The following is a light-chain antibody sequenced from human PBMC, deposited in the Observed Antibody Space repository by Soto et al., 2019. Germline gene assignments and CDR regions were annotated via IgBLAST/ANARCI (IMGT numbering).Light chain of an antibody. CDR3: QQYGGSPRT. CDR2: GAS. Sequence: IVLTQSPGTLSLSPGEGATLSCRASQSISNYLAWYQQKPGQAPRLVIFGASNRATGIPDRFGGSGSGTDFTLTISRLEPEDFAVYYCQQYGGSPRTLGQGTKLEIK. CDR1: QSISNY. J-gene: IGKJ2*01. V-gene: IGKV3-20*01.